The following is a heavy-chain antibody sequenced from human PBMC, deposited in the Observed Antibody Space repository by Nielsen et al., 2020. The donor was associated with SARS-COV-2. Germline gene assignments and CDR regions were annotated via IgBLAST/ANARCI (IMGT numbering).Heavy chain of an antibody. CDR1: GGSFSGYY. D-gene: IGHD3-10*01. CDR2: INHSGST. J-gene: IGHJ4*02. CDR3: AREGLSGSNDY. Sequence: SETLSLTCAVYGGSFSGYYWSWIRQPPGKGLEWIGEINHSGSTNYNPSLKSRVTISVDTSKNQFSLKLSSVTAADTAVYYCAREGLSGSNDYWGQGTLVTVSS. V-gene: IGHV4-34*01.